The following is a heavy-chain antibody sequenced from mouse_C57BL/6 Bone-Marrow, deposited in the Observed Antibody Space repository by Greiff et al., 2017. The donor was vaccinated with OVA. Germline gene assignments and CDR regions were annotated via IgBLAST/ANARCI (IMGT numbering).Heavy chain of an antibody. CDR1: GYTFTDYN. CDR3: ARINSSGYVGAMDY. D-gene: IGHD3-2*02. CDR2: INPNNGGT. Sequence: VHVKQSGPELVKPGASVKIPCKASGYTFTDYNMDWVKQSHGKSLEWIGDINPNNGGTIYNQKFKGKATLTVDKSSSTAYMELRSLTSEDTAVYYCARINSSGYVGAMDYWGQGTSVTVSS. J-gene: IGHJ4*01. V-gene: IGHV1-18*01.